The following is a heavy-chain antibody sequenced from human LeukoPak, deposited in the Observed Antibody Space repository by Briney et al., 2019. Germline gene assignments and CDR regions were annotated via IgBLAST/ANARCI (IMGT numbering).Heavy chain of an antibody. CDR3: AKSRGYDTAFDY. J-gene: IGHJ4*02. V-gene: IGHV3-21*01. D-gene: IGHD3-22*01. Sequence: GGSLRLSCAASGFTFSSYSMNWVRQAPGKGLEWVSSISSSSSYIYYADSVKGRFTISRDNAKNSLYLQMNSLRAEDTAVYYCAKSRGYDTAFDYWGQGTLVTVSS. CDR2: ISSSSSYI. CDR1: GFTFSSYS.